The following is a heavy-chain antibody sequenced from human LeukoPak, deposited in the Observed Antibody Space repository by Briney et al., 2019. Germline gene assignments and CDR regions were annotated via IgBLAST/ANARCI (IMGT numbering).Heavy chain of an antibody. CDR2: IYPSGGST. CDR1: GYTFTSYY. Sequence: ASVKVSCKASGYTFTSYYMHWVRQAPGQGLEWMGIIYPSGGSTSYVQKFQGRVTMTRDTSTSTVYMELSSLRSEDTAVYYCTREAPQTFYFDYWGQGTLVTVFS. CDR3: TREAPQTFYFDY. J-gene: IGHJ4*02. V-gene: IGHV1-46*01. D-gene: IGHD3-16*01.